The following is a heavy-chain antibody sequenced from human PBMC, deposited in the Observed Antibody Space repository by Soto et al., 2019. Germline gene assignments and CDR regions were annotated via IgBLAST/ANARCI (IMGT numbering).Heavy chain of an antibody. D-gene: IGHD4-17*01. Sequence: GGSLSLSCAASGFTVSSNYMSWVRQAPGKWLEWVSVIYSGGSTYYADSVKGRFTISRDTSKNTLFLQMNSLRAEGTAVYYCAKDRYGDYGGIDYWGQGTMVTVSS. CDR3: AKDRYGDYGGIDY. CDR1: GFTVSSNY. CDR2: IYSGGST. V-gene: IGHV3-53*01. J-gene: IGHJ4*02.